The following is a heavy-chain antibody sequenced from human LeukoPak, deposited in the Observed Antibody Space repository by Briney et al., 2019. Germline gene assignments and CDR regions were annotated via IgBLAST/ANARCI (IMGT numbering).Heavy chain of an antibody. D-gene: IGHD5-18*01. V-gene: IGHV4-59*01. CDR3: ARARGSRIQLWHDGGFDY. J-gene: IGHJ4*02. CDR2: IYYSGST. CDR1: GGSISSYY. Sequence: PSETLSLTCTVAGGSISSYYWSWIRQPPGKGLEWIGYIYYSGSTNYKPSLKSRVSISVDTSKNQFSLNLTSVTAAHTAAYYCARARGSRIQLWHDGGFDYWGQGTLVTVSS.